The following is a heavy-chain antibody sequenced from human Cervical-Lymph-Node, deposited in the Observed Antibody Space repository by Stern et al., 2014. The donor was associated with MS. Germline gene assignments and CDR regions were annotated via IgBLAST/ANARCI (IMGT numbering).Heavy chain of an antibody. J-gene: IGHJ4*02. V-gene: IGHV3-74*02. CDR2: INSDGSTT. CDR1: GFTFSSYW. D-gene: IGHD6-25*01. Sequence: EVQLVESGGGLVQPGGSLRLSCVASGFTFSSYWMHWVRQAPGKGLVWVSHINSDGSTTNYADSVKGRCTISRDTAKNTLYLQMNSLRAEDTAVYYCARSSQRLDYWGQGTLVTVSS. CDR3: ARSSQRLDY.